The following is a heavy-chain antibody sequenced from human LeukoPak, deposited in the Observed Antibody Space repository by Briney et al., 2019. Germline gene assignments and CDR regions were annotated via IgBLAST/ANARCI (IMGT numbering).Heavy chain of an antibody. CDR3: ARGNQQWLVPIDY. Sequence: GGSLRLSCAASGFTFSSYSMNWVRQAPGKGLEWVSSISSSSSYIYYADSVKGRFTISRDNAKNSLYLQMNSLRAEDTAVYYCARGNQQWLVPIDYWGQGTLVTVSS. J-gene: IGHJ4*02. V-gene: IGHV3-21*01. CDR1: GFTFSSYS. D-gene: IGHD6-19*01. CDR2: ISSSSSYI.